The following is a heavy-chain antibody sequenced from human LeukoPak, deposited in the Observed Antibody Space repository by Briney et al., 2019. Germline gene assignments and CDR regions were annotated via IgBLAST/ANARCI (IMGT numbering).Heavy chain of an antibody. J-gene: IGHJ3*02. CDR2: ISSSGFST. Sequence: GGSLRLSCAASGFIFTDYAMSWVRQAPGKGLEWVLAISSSGFSTYYADSVKGRFTISRDNSKNMLYLQMNSLRVEDTALYYCAKEWKVRPLDDALDIWGQGTMVTVSS. V-gene: IGHV3-23*01. D-gene: IGHD1-1*01. CDR1: GFIFTDYA. CDR3: AKEWKVRPLDDALDI.